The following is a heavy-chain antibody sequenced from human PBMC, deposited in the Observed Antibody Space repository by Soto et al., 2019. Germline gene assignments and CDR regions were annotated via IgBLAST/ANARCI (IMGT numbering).Heavy chain of an antibody. CDR3: ARGPPLGY. CDR2: IYHSRST. Sequence: SETLSLTCAVSGGSISSGGYSWSWIRPPPGKGLECIGYIYHSRSTYYNPSLKSRVTISVDRSKNQFSLKLSSVTAADTAVYYCARGPPLGYWGQGTLVTVSS. CDR1: GGSISSGGYS. J-gene: IGHJ4*02. V-gene: IGHV4-30-2*01.